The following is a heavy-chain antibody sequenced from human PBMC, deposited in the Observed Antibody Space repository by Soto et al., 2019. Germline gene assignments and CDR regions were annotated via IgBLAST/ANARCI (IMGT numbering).Heavy chain of an antibody. CDR1: GCTFSSYA. V-gene: IGHV1-69*13. D-gene: IGHD6-19*01. J-gene: IGHJ4*02. CDR3: VAVAGTAARSFFDY. Sequence: WAAVKVSCKASGCTFSSYAISWVQQAPGQGLEWMGGIIPIFGTANYAQKFQGRVTITADESTSTAYMELSSLRSEDTAVYYCVAVAGTAARSFFDYWGQGTLVTVSS. CDR2: IIPIFGTA.